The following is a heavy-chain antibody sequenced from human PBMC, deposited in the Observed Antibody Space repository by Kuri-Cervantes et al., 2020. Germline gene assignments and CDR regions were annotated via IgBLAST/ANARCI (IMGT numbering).Heavy chain of an antibody. CDR1: GGSFSGYY. Sequence: SETLSLTCAVYGGSFSGYYWSWIRQPPGKGLEWIGEIDHSGSTNYHPSLKRRVTISVDTSKNQFSLKLRSVTAADTAVYYCARGRSSGWYHVLYPWGQGTPVTVSS. CDR2: IDHSGST. V-gene: IGHV4-34*01. D-gene: IGHD6-19*01. J-gene: IGHJ5*02. CDR3: ARGRSSGWYHVLYP.